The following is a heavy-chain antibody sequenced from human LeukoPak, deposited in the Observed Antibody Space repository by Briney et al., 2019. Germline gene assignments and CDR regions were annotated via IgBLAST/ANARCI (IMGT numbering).Heavy chain of an antibody. CDR2: ISYDGSNT. V-gene: IGHV3-30-3*01. J-gene: IGHJ4*02. Sequence: GGSLRLSCAASGFTFSTYPMHCVRQAPGKGLEWVAVISYDGSNTYYADSVKGRFTISRDNSKNTLYVQMNSLRAEDTAVYYCAREDSSWHFDYWGQGTLVTVSS. CDR1: GFTFSTYP. D-gene: IGHD6-13*01. CDR3: AREDSSWHFDY.